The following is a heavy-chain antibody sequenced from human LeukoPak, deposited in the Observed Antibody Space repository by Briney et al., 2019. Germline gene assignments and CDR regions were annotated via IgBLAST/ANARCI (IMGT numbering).Heavy chain of an antibody. D-gene: IGHD3-22*01. Sequence: PGGSLRLSCAASGFTFSDYYMSWIRQAPGKGLEWVSYISSSGSTIYYADSVKGRFTISRDNAKNSLYLQMNSLRAEDTAVYYCAKALGRIVVVTRNVFDIWGQGTMVTVSS. J-gene: IGHJ3*02. CDR2: ISSSGSTI. V-gene: IGHV3-11*01. CDR3: AKALGRIVVVTRNVFDI. CDR1: GFTFSDYY.